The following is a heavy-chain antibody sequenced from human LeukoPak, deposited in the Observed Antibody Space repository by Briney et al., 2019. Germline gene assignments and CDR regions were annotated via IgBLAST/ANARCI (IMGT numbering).Heavy chain of an antibody. V-gene: IGHV1-69*05. CDR1: GGTFSSYA. CDR3: ARGPRGELLLPTFDY. CDR2: IIPIFGTA. Sequence: EASVKVSCKAFGGTFSSYAISWVRQAPGQGLEWMGGIIPIFGTANYAQKFQGRVTITTDESTSTAYMELSSLRSEDTAVYYCARGPRGELLLPTFDYWGQGTLVTVSS. D-gene: IGHD1-26*01. J-gene: IGHJ4*02.